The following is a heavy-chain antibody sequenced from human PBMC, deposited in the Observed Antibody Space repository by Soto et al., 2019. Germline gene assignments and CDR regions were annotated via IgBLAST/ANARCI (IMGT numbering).Heavy chain of an antibody. CDR2: ISSSSFSI. CDR1: GFTFSSYS. V-gene: IGHV3-21*01. D-gene: IGHD3-16*01. Sequence: EVQLAESGGGLVKPGGSLRLSCEASGFTFSSYSMNWVRQAPGKGLEWVSSISSSSFSINYADSVKGRFSISRDNAQNALQLQMNNLRTKKTELEYGGGNESANIVRMDISLQWSTSTASS. CDR3: GGNESANIVRMDI. J-gene: IGHJ6*01.